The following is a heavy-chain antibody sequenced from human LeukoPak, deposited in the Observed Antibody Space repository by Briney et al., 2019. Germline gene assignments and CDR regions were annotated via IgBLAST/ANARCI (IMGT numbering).Heavy chain of an antibody. Sequence: GSLRLSCAASGFTFSSYAMSWVRQAPGKGLEWVSDIYSGGSTYYADSVKGRFTISRDNSKNTLYLQMNSLRAEDTAVYYCATTYDFWSGPPGRDFQHWGQGTLVTVSS. CDR1: GFTFSSYA. J-gene: IGHJ1*01. CDR3: ATTYDFWSGPPGRDFQH. V-gene: IGHV3-53*01. CDR2: IYSGGST. D-gene: IGHD3-3*01.